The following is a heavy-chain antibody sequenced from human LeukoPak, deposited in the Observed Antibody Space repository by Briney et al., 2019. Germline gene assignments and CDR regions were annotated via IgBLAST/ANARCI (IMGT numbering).Heavy chain of an antibody. J-gene: IGHJ3*02. CDR2: IIPIFGTA. Sequence: ASVKVSCKASGGTFSSYAISWVRQAPGQGLEWMGGIIPIFGTANYAQKFQGRVTITADESTSTAYMELSSLRSEDTAVYYCATGRATWYAFDIWGQGTMVTVSS. CDR1: GGTFSSYA. V-gene: IGHV1-69*13. D-gene: IGHD1-26*01. CDR3: ATGRATWYAFDI.